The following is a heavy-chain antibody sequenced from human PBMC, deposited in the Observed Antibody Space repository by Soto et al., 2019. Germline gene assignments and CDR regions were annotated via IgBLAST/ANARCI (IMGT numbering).Heavy chain of an antibody. J-gene: IGHJ5*02. Sequence: SGQVSFKASCGTFISYAISWVRQAPGQGLEWMGGIIPIFGTANYARKFQGRVTITADKSTSTAYMELSSLRSEDTAVYYCARDGGARPYNWFDPWGQGTLVTVSS. CDR3: ARDGGARPYNWFDP. CDR2: IIPIFGTA. D-gene: IGHD6-6*01. V-gene: IGHV1-69*06. CDR1: CGTFISYA.